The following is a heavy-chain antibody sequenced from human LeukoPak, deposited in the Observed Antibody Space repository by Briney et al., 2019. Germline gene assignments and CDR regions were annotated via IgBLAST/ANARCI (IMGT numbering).Heavy chain of an antibody. Sequence: GGTLRLYCAASGLTFRSYGMGWVRQAPGKGLEWVSSITSSGTTNYAEFVKDRFVISRDNSKDTLFLQMNSLRVEDTAVYYCANTDSYSIYWGQGTLVTVSS. V-gene: IGHV3-23*01. D-gene: IGHD4-11*01. CDR1: GLTFRSYG. CDR2: ITSSGTT. J-gene: IGHJ4*02. CDR3: ANTDSYSIY.